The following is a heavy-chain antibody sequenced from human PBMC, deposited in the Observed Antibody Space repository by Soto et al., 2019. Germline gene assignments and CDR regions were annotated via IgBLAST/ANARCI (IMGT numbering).Heavy chain of an antibody. Sequence: SETLSLTCTVSGGSISRYYWNWIRQPPGKGLEWIGYIYYSGTTNYSPSLKSRVTISVDTSKNQFSLELSSVTAADSAIYYCARQSGGYYYYGMDVWGQGTTVTVSS. D-gene: IGHD1-26*01. J-gene: IGHJ6*02. CDR1: GGSISRYY. CDR2: IYYSGTT. V-gene: IGHV4-59*08. CDR3: ARQSGGYYYYGMDV.